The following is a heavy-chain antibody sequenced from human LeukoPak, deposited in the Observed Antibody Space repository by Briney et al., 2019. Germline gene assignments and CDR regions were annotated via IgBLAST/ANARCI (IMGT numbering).Heavy chain of an antibody. J-gene: IGHJ4*02. CDR2: ISSNGGST. CDR3: VKSGSSWYRAPFDY. V-gene: IGHV3-64D*09. CDR1: GLTFSSYA. D-gene: IGHD6-13*01. Sequence: SGGSLRLSCSASGLTFSSYAMHWVRQAPGKGLEYVSAISSNGGSTYYADSVKGRFTISRDNPKNTLYLQMSSLRAEDTAVYYCVKSGSSWYRAPFDYWGQGTLVTVSS.